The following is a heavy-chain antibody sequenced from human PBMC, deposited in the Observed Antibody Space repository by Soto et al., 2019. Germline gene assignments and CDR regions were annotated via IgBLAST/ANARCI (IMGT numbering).Heavy chain of an antibody. D-gene: IGHD2-15*01. CDR2: INPSGGST. J-gene: IGHJ3*02. Sequence: ASVKVSCKASVYTFTSYYMHWVRQAPGQGLEWMGIINPSGGSTSYAQKFQGRVTMTRDTSTSTVYMELSSLRSEDTAVYYCAIGRCSGGSCYPPEAFDIWGQGTMVTVSS. CDR3: AIGRCSGGSCYPPEAFDI. CDR1: VYTFTSYY. V-gene: IGHV1-46*03.